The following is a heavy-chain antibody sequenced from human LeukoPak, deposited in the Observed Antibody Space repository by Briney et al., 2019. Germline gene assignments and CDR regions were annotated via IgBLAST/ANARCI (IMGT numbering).Heavy chain of an antibody. D-gene: IGHD3-9*01. V-gene: IGHV4-34*01. CDR2: LNHSGST. CDR1: GGSFSGYY. J-gene: IGHJ4*02. Sequence: SETLSLTCAVYGGSFSGYYWNWIRQPPGKGLEWIGELNHSGSTNYNPSLKRRVTIAVDTSKNDFSLKLSSVTAADTAVYYCARGRHYDILTGYYNERYFDYWGQGTLVTVSS. CDR3: ARGRHYDILTGYYNERYFDY.